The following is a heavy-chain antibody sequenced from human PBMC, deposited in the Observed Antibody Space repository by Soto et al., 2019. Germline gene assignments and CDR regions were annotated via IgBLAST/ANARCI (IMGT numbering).Heavy chain of an antibody. V-gene: IGHV1-46*01. J-gene: IGHJ2*01. CDR3: ARDPDPVLLLSNWYFDL. Sequence: QVQLVQSGAEVKKPGASVKVSCKASGYTFTSYYMHWVRQAPGQGLEWMGIINPSGGSTSYAQKFQGRVTMTRDTSTSTVYMELSSLRSEDTAVYYCARDPDPVLLLSNWYFDLWGRGTLVTVS. CDR2: INPSGGST. CDR1: GYTFTSYY. D-gene: IGHD3-10*01.